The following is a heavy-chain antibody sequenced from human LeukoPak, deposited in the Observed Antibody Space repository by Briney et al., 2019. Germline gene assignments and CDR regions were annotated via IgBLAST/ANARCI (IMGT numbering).Heavy chain of an antibody. CDR1: GFTFSSYV. V-gene: IGHV3-30*04. CDR3: AREVLGIGTWGYMDV. J-gene: IGHJ6*03. CDR2: ISYDGSNE. D-gene: IGHD3-16*01. Sequence: GRSLRLSCAASGFTFSSYVMHWVRQAPGKGLEWVAIISYDGSNEYYADSVKGRFTISRDNSKNTLYLQMNSLRAEDTAVYYCAREVLGIGTWGYMDVWGKGTTVTISS.